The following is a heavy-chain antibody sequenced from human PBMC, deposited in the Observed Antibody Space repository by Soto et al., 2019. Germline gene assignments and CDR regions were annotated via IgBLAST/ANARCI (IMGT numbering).Heavy chain of an antibody. J-gene: IGHJ4*02. CDR1: GFAVRANF. Sequence: PGGSMKLSCEASGFAVRANFMSWVRQAPGKGLEWVSVIHSGGSTYYADSVKDRFTISRESFKNRLNLQMNSLRTEDTAVYYCARALGGPEAYWGPGILVTVSS. D-gene: IGHD2-15*01. CDR3: ARALGGPEAY. CDR2: IHSGGST. V-gene: IGHV3-66*01.